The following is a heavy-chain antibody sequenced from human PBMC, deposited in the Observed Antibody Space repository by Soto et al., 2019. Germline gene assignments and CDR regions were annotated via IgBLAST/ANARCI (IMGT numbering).Heavy chain of an antibody. Sequence: PGGSLRLSCAASGFTFSSYAMSWVRQAPGKGLEWVSAISGSGGSTYYADSVKGRFTISRDNSKNTLYLQMNSLRAEDTAVYYCAKEGGTSFNYYYSYGMDVWCQGTTVTVS. CDR2: ISGSGGST. D-gene: IGHD1-1*01. V-gene: IGHV3-23*01. J-gene: IGHJ6*02. CDR1: GFTFSSYA. CDR3: AKEGGTSFNYYYSYGMDV.